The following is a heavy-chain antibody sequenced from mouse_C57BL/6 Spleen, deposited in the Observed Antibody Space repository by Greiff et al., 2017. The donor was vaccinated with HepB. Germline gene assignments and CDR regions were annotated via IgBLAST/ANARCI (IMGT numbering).Heavy chain of an antibody. J-gene: IGHJ4*01. CDR2: INPSTGGT. V-gene: IGHV1-42*01. D-gene: IGHD1-1*01. CDR1: GYSFTGYY. Sequence: EVKLMESGPELVKPGASVKISCKASGYSFTGYYMNWVKQSPEKSLEWIGEINPSTGGTTYNQKFKAKATLTVDKSSSTAYMQLKSLTSEDSAVYYCARTTVVRYYYAMDYWGQGTSVTVSS. CDR3: ARTTVVRYYYAMDY.